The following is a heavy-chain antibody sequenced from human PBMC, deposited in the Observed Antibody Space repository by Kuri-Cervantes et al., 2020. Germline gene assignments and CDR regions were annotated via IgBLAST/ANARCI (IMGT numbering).Heavy chain of an antibody. V-gene: IGHV3-11*01. CDR3: ARDRPITMTVDDYYYYGMDV. Sequence: GESLKISCAASGFTFSDYYVSWIRQAPGKGLEWVSYISSSGSTIYYADSVKGRFTISRDNAKNSLYLQMNSLRAEDTAVYYCARDRPITMTVDDYYYYGMDVWGQGTTVPSP. J-gene: IGHJ6*02. CDR1: GFTFSDYY. D-gene: IGHD3-22*01. CDR2: ISSSGSTI.